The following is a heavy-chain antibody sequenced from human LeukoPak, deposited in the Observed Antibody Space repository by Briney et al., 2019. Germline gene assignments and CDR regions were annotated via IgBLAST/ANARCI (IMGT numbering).Heavy chain of an antibody. CDR3: ARVGYGSGSYYPDY. CDR2: IYYSGST. D-gene: IGHD3-10*01. CDR1: GGSISSGDYY. J-gene: IGHJ4*02. V-gene: IGHV4-30-4*01. Sequence: SETLSLTCTVSGGSISSGDYYWSWIRQPPGKGLEWIGYIYYSGSTYYNPSLKRRVTISVDTSKNQFSLKLSSVTAADTAVYYCARVGYGSGSYYPDYWGQGTLVTVSS.